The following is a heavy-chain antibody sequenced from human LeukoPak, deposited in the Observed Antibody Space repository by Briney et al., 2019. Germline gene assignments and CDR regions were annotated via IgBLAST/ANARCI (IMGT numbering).Heavy chain of an antibody. J-gene: IGHJ4*02. CDR3: ARSSGYGSGSYYRPFDY. V-gene: IGHV1-69*06. D-gene: IGHD3-10*01. CDR1: GGTFSSYA. Sequence: SVKVSCKASGGTFSSYAISWVRQAPGQGLEWMGGIIPIFGTANYAQKFQGRVTITADKSTSTAYMGLSSLRSEDTAAYYCARSSGYGSGSYYRPFDYWGQGTPVTVSS. CDR2: IIPIFGTA.